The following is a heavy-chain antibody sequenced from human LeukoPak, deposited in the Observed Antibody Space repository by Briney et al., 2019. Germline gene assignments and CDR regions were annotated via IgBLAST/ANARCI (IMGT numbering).Heavy chain of an antibody. Sequence: SETLSLTCTVSGGSISGDHWSWIRQPPGKGLEWIGYVYSSGNTNYNPSLKSRVTISIDTSKNQFSLKLSSVTAADTAVYYCARRNDFGIWGQGTMVTVSS. CDR2: VYSSGNT. CDR3: ARRNDFGI. CDR1: GGSISGDH. J-gene: IGHJ3*02. V-gene: IGHV4-59*08.